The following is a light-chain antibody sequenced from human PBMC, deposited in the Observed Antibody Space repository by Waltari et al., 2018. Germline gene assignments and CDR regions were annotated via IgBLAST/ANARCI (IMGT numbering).Light chain of an antibody. CDR1: SRDVGLYNF. V-gene: IGLV2-14*01. CDR2: GVD. CDR3: ASHGNNKV. J-gene: IGLJ3*02. Sequence: QSALTQPASVSGSPGQSITISCTGTSRDVGLYNFVSWYQQHPGKAPKLIISGVDKRPSGVPCRFAGSKSGSTAYLTFSGLQAEDEADYYCASHGNNKVFGGGTKLTVL.